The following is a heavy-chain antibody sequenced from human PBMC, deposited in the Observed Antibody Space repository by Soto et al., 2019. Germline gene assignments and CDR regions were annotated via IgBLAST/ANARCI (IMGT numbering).Heavy chain of an antibody. CDR1: GGSISSSSYY. V-gene: IGHV4-39*01. Sequence: PSETLSLTCTVSGGSISSSSYYWGWIRQPPGKGLEWIGSIYYSGSTYYNPSLKSRVTISVDTSKNQFSLKLSSVTAADTAVYYCARHPDDFSRLYNWFDPWGQGTLVTVSS. D-gene: IGHD3-3*01. CDR3: ARHPDDFSRLYNWFDP. J-gene: IGHJ5*02. CDR2: IYYSGST.